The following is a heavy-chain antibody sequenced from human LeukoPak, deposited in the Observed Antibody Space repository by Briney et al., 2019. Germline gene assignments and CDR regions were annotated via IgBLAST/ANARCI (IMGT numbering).Heavy chain of an antibody. CDR2: ISAYNDNT. CDR1: GYTFSNYG. J-gene: IGHJ5*02. D-gene: IGHD3-10*01. Sequence: ASVKVSCKASGYTFSNYGITWVRQAPGQGLEWMGWISAYNDNTNYAQNLQGRVTMTTDTSTSTAYMELRSLRSDDTAVYYCARGLYPGSGSYCDWFDPWGQGSLVTVSS. V-gene: IGHV1-18*01. CDR3: ARGLYPGSGSYCDWFDP.